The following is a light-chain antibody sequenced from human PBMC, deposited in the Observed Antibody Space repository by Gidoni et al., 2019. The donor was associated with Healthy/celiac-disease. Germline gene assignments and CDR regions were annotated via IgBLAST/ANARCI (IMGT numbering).Light chain of an antibody. V-gene: IGKV3-15*01. Sequence: IVMTQSPATLSVSPGERATLSCRASQSVSSNLAWYQQKPGQAPRLLIDGASTRATVIPARFSGSGSGTEFTLTISRLQSEDFAVYYCQQYNNWPPWTFGQGTKVEIK. CDR1: QSVSSN. CDR3: QQYNNWPPWT. J-gene: IGKJ1*01. CDR2: GAS.